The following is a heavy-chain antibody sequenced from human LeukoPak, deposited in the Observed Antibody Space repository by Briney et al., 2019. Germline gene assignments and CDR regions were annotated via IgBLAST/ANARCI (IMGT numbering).Heavy chain of an antibody. D-gene: IGHD3-22*01. CDR3: AKGTHYDSSGYYRPLFDY. V-gene: IGHV3-23*01. CDR2: ISGSGSST. CDR1: GFTFSSYG. Sequence: PGGSLRLSCAASGFTFSSYGMSWVRQAPGKGLKWVSAISGSGSSTYYADSVKGGFTISRDNSKNTLYLQMNSLRAEDTAVYYCAKGTHYDSSGYYRPLFDYWGQGTLVTVSS. J-gene: IGHJ4*02.